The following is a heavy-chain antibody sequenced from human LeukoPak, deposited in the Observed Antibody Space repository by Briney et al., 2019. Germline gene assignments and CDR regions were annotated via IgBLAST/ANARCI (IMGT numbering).Heavy chain of an antibody. V-gene: IGHV1-8*03. D-gene: IGHD6-13*01. CDR1: GYTFTTYD. CDR2: MNPNSGNT. Sequence: GASVKVSCKASGYTFTTYDINWVRQGTGQGLEWMGWMNPNSGNTGYAQKFQGRVTITRNTSISTAYMELSSLRSEDTAVYYCARVLRVFYYCMDVWGKGTTVTVSS. CDR3: ARVLRVFYYCMDV. J-gene: IGHJ6*03.